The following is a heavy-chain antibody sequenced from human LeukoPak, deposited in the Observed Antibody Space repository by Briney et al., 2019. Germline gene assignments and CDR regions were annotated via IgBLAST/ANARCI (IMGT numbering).Heavy chain of an antibody. CDR1: GFTFSDYY. J-gene: IGHJ4*02. Sequence: GGSLRLSCAASGFTFSDYYMSWIRQAPGKGLEWVSSISSSSSYIYYADSVKGRFTISRDNAKNSLYLQMSSLRAEDTAVYYCARRAGAYSHPYDYWGQGTLVTVSS. D-gene: IGHD4/OR15-4a*01. CDR2: ISSSSSYI. V-gene: IGHV3-11*06. CDR3: ARRAGAYSHPYDY.